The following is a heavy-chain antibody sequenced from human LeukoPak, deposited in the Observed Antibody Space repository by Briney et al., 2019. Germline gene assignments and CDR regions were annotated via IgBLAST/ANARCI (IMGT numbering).Heavy chain of an antibody. CDR2: INHSGST. CDR3: ARGWYSGSYPDAFDI. Sequence: PSETLSLTCPGYGGSFSGYYWSWIRQPPGKGLDWIGEINHSGSTNYNPSLNSRVTISVDTSKNQFSGKLSSVTAADTAVYYCARGWYSGSYPDAFDIWGQGTMVTVSS. J-gene: IGHJ3*02. V-gene: IGHV4-34*01. D-gene: IGHD1-26*01. CDR1: GGSFSGYY.